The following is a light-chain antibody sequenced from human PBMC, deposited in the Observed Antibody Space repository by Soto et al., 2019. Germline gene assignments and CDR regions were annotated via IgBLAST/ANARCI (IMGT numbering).Light chain of an antibody. CDR3: QQYASSPLT. CDR2: DAS. V-gene: IGKV3-20*01. J-gene: IGKJ4*01. Sequence: EIVLTQSPGTLSLSPGERATLSCRASQSVTINYLAWYQQKPGQAPRLLIYDASGRATGIPDRFSGSGSGTDFILTISRLESEDFAVYYCQQYASSPLTFGGGTKVQIK. CDR1: QSVTINY.